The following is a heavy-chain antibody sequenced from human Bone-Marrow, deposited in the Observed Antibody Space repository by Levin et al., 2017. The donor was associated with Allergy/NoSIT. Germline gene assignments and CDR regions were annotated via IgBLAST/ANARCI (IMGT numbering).Heavy chain of an antibody. J-gene: IGHJ6*02. V-gene: IGHV3-7*01. CDR3: ARYSTQLVRFLAGGDGMDV. CDR1: EFILGRYW. CDR2: INQDGSEK. Sequence: GGSLRLSCVASEFILGRYWMTWVRQAPGKGLEWVANINQDGSEKYSVDSVKGRFTISRDNAKNSLFLQMNSLRAEDTAIYYCARYSTQLVRFLAGGDGMDVWGQGTTVSVSS. D-gene: IGHD3-3*01.